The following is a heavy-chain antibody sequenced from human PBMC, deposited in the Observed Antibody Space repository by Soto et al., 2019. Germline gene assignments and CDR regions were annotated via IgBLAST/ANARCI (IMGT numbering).Heavy chain of an antibody. CDR2: IWYDGSNK. Sequence: AGSLRLSCAASGFTFSSYGIHGVRQPPSKVLEWVAVIWYDGSNKYYADSLKGRFTISRDNSKNTLYMQMNSLRAEETAVSYCARERWIQLWRMTDYWGQGTLVTVS. CDR1: GFTFSSYG. D-gene: IGHD5-18*01. CDR3: ARERWIQLWRMTDY. V-gene: IGHV3-33*01. J-gene: IGHJ4*02.